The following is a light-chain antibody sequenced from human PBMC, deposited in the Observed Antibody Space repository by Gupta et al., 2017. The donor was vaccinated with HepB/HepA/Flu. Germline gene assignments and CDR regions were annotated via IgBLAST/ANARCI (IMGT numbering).Light chain of an antibody. Sequence: DIKMTQSPSSLSASVGDRVTIPGRASQGIHNYLAWYQQKPVKAPKLLIYAASTWQSGVPSRFSGSGSGTDFTLTISSLQPEDVATYYCQKYNSSPRTFGQGTQVEIK. V-gene: IGKV1-27*01. CDR1: QGIHNY. J-gene: IGKJ1*01. CDR2: AAS. CDR3: QKYNSSPRT.